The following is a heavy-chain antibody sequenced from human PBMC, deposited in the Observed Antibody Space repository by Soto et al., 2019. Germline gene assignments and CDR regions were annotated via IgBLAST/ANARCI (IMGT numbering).Heavy chain of an antibody. V-gene: IGHV3-49*04. Sequence: SLRLSGPASGFTGGDDAMSWVRQAQGKGLEWVGFIRSKAYGGTTEYAASVKGRFTISRDDSKSIAYLQMNSLKTEDTAVYYCTRGSIAVAGPGVAEDFDYWGQGTLVTVSS. J-gene: IGHJ4*02. CDR2: IRSKAYGGTT. CDR3: TRGSIAVAGPGVAEDFDY. CDR1: GFTGGDDA. D-gene: IGHD6-19*01.